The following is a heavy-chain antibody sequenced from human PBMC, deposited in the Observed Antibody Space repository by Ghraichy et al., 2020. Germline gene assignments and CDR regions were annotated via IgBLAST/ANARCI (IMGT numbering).Heavy chain of an antibody. D-gene: IGHD6-13*01. CDR1: GYTFTSYG. V-gene: IGHV1-18*01. CDR3: ARDQDGSSWQYYYYMDV. Sequence: ASVKVSCKASGYTFTSYGISWVRQAPGQGLEWMGWISAYNGNTNYAQKLQGRVTMTTHTSTSTAYMELRSLRSDDTAVYYCARDQDGSSWQYYYYMDVWGKGTTVTVSS. J-gene: IGHJ6*03. CDR2: ISAYNGNT.